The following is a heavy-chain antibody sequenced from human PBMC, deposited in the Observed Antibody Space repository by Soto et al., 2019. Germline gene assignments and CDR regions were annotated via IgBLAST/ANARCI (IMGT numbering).Heavy chain of an antibody. CDR2: FNLNSGGT. D-gene: IGHD3-22*01. Sequence: ASVKVSCKASGYTFTGYYMHWVRQAPGQGLEWLGWFNLNSGGTNYAQKFQGRVTMTRDTSISTAYMELSRLRSDDTAVYYCARTLYYYDSSGYPYDYWGQGTLVTSPQ. CDR1: GYTFTGYY. J-gene: IGHJ4*02. CDR3: ARTLYYYDSSGYPYDY. V-gene: IGHV1-2*02.